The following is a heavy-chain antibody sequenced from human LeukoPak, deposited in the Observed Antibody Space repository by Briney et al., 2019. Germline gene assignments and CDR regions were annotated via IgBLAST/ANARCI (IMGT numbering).Heavy chain of an antibody. CDR1: GYSFTTYW. V-gene: IGHV5-51*01. Sequence: GESLKISCKVSGYSFTTYWIGWVRQMPGKGLEWMGIIYPGDSDTRYSPSFQGQVTISADKSISTAYLQWSSLKASDTAMYYCARQHNYYDFWSGYTLPPAFDYWGQGTLVTVSS. J-gene: IGHJ4*02. D-gene: IGHD3-3*01. CDR3: ARQHNYYDFWSGYTLPPAFDY. CDR2: IYPGDSDT.